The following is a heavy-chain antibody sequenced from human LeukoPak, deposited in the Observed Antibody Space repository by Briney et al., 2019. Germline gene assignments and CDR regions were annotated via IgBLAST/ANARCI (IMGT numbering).Heavy chain of an antibody. CDR2: ISPNSGAT. J-gene: IGHJ4*02. Sequence: ASVKVSCKASGYTFTDYYVHWVRLVPGQGLEWMGRISPNSGATNYAEKFRGRVTMARDTSINTVYMEMSSLRSDDAAVYYCARDLWGWGSDYLDYWGQGTLVTVSS. CDR3: ARDLWGWGSDYLDY. CDR1: GYTFTDYY. V-gene: IGHV1-2*06. D-gene: IGHD4/OR15-4a*01.